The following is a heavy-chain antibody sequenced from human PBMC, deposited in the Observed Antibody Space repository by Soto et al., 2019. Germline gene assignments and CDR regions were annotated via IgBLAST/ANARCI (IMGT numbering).Heavy chain of an antibody. J-gene: IGHJ4*02. D-gene: IGHD3-22*01. CDR1: GGSFSGYY. V-gene: IGHV4-34*01. CDR3: ARERNYYDSSGSGGELFDY. Sequence: SETLSLTCAVYGGSFSGYYWSWIRQPPGKGLEWIGEINHSGSTNYNPSLKSRVTISVDTSKNQFSLKLSSVTAADTAVYYCARERNYYDSSGSGGELFDYWGQGTLVTVSS. CDR2: INHSGST.